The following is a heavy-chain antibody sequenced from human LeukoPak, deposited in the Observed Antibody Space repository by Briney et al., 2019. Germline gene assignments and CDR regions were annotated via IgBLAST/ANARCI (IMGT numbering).Heavy chain of an antibody. D-gene: IGHD4-23*01. V-gene: IGHV3-23*01. Sequence: GGSLRLSCAASGFTFSVYAMSWVRQAPGKGLEWVSAISGSGGVTYYADSVKGRFTISRDSSKNTLYLQMNSLRAEDTAVYYCAEATTTVVTSFDYWGQGTLVTVSS. CDR3: AEATTTVVTSFDY. CDR1: GFTFSVYA. CDR2: ISGSGGVT. J-gene: IGHJ4*02.